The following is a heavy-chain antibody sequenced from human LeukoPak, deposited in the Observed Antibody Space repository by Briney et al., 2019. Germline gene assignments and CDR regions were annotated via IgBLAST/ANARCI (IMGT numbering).Heavy chain of an antibody. J-gene: IGHJ4*02. CDR3: AREYCSGGSCYRIDS. V-gene: IGHV3-53*01. D-gene: IGHD2-15*01. CDR2: IYFGGTT. CDR1: GFTVSSNY. Sequence: GGSRRFSCAASGFTVSSNYMTWVRQAPGQGLEWVSVIYFGGTTYYADSLKGRFTISRDNAKNSLYLQMNSLRAEDTAVYYCAREYCSGGSCYRIDSWGQGTLVTVSS.